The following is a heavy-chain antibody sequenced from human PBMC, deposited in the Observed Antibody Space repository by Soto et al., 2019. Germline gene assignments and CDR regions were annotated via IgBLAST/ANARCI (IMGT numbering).Heavy chain of an antibody. Sequence: SETLSLTCTVSGGSISSYYWSWIRQPPGKGLEWIGYIYYSGSTNYNPSLKSRVTISVDTSKNQFSLKLSSVTAADKAVYYCARRYGGTIDYWGQGTLVTVSS. CDR3: ARRYGGTIDY. CDR2: IYYSGST. D-gene: IGHD4-17*01. V-gene: IGHV4-59*08. J-gene: IGHJ4*02. CDR1: GGSISSYY.